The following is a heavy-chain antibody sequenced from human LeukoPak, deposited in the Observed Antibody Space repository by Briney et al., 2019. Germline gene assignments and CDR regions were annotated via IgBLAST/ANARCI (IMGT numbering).Heavy chain of an antibody. D-gene: IGHD2-2*01. V-gene: IGHV4-34*01. Sequence: SETLSLTCAVYGGSSSGYYWSWIRQPPGKGLEWIGEINHSGSTNYNPSLKSRVTISVDTSKNQFSLKLSSVTAADTAVYYCARGHRYCSSTSCLLGRDYWGQGTLVTVSS. J-gene: IGHJ4*02. CDR2: INHSGST. CDR1: GGSSSGYY. CDR3: ARGHRYCSSTSCLLGRDY.